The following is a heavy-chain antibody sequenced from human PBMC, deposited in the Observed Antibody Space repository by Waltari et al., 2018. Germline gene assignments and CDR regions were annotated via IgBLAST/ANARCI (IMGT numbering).Heavy chain of an antibody. Sequence: QVQLQESGPGLVKPSETLSLTCTVSGGSISSHNWSWIRQPPGKGLEWIGYIYYSGSTNYNPSLKSRVTISVDTSKNQFSLKLSSVTAADTAVYYCARADYGDYDYYYYYMDVWGKGTTVTVSS. CDR3: ARADYGDYDYYYYYMDV. J-gene: IGHJ6*03. CDR2: IYYSGST. CDR1: GGSISSHN. D-gene: IGHD4-17*01. V-gene: IGHV4-59*11.